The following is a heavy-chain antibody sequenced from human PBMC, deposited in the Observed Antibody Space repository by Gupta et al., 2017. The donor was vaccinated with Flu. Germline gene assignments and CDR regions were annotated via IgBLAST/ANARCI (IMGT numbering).Heavy chain of an antibody. D-gene: IGHD2-15*01. J-gene: IGHJ4*02. V-gene: IGHV4-59*01. CDR3: VRILYTTTWYEDY. Sequence: QVQLLESGTVLVKPSEPLCLTCTVSGGFIASYYCTWNRRPPGKAPEYIGYIFYIGGTSYNPSLRSRVTMSVDTSKNQLSLKLSSVTAADTAVYYCVRILYTTTWYEDYWGQGNLVTVAS. CDR2: IFYIGGT. CDR1: GGFIASYY.